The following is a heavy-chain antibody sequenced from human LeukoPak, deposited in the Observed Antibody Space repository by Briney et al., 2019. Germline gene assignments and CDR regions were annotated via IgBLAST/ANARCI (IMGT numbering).Heavy chain of an antibody. CDR1: GGSISSGGYS. J-gene: IGHJ4*02. Sequence: SETLSLTCAVSGGSISSGGYSWSWIRQPPGKGLEWIGYIYQSGSTYYNPSLKSRVTISVDRSKNQFSLKLSSVTAADTGIYYCATGTGYCSGGGCYDYWGQGTLVTVSS. D-gene: IGHD2-15*01. V-gene: IGHV4-30-2*01. CDR2: IYQSGST. CDR3: ATGTGYCSGGGCYDY.